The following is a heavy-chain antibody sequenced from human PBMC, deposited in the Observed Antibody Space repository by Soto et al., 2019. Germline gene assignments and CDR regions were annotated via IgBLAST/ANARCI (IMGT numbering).Heavy chain of an antibody. CDR3: ARDKISSGTYYRPWLDP. J-gene: IGHJ5*02. D-gene: IGHD1-26*01. CDR2: VYFSGST. V-gene: IGHV4-61*08. CDR1: GVSVSSGGYY. Sequence: SETLSLTCTVSGVSVSSGGYYWSWIRQPPGKGLEWIGYVYFSGSTNFNPSLKSRVTMSVDRPKNQFSLKLTSVTAADTAVYFCARDKISSGTYYRPWLDPWGQGNLVTVSS.